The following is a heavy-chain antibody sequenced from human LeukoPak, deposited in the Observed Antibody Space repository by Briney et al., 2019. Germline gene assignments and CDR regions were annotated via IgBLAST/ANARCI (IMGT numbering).Heavy chain of an antibody. CDR2: IYTSGST. Sequence: PSETLSLTCTVSGGSISSYYWSWIRQPAGKGLEWIGRIYTSGSTNYNPSLKSRVTMSVDTSKNQFSLKLSSVTAADTAVYYCAKESLPAGDTLITIFGVVKGNRGHYFDYWGQGTLVTVSS. CDR3: AKESLPAGDTLITIFGVVKGNRGHYFDY. V-gene: IGHV4-4*07. D-gene: IGHD3-3*01. CDR1: GGSISSYY. J-gene: IGHJ4*02.